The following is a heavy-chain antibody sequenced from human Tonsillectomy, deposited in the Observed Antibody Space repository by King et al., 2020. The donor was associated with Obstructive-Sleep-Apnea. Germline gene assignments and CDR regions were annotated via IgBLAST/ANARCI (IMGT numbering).Heavy chain of an antibody. V-gene: IGHV3-48*04. CDR3: ARDRQQLVPGYYYYGLDV. D-gene: IGHD6-13*01. CDR2: ISTSSSAI. Sequence: VQLVESGGGLVQPGGSLRLSCAASGFTFRSYSMNWVRQAPGKGLEWVSYISTSSSAIYYADSVKGRLIISRDNAENSLYLQMNSVRAEDTAVYWCARDRQQLVPGYYYYGLDVWGQGTTVTVSS. J-gene: IGHJ6*02. CDR1: GFTFRSYS.